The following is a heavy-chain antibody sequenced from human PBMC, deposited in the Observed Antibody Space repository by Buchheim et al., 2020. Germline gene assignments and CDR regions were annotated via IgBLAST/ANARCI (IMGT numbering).Heavy chain of an antibody. Sequence: EVQLLESGGGLVQPGGSLRLSCAASGFTFSSYAMSWVRQAPGKGLEWVSAISGSGGSTYYADSVKGRFTISRDNSKKTLYLQMNSLRAEDTAVYYCAKAYSPPQWLVPYYYYGMDVWGQGTT. V-gene: IGHV3-23*01. J-gene: IGHJ6*02. CDR2: ISGSGGST. D-gene: IGHD6-19*01. CDR3: AKAYSPPQWLVPYYYYGMDV. CDR1: GFTFSSYA.